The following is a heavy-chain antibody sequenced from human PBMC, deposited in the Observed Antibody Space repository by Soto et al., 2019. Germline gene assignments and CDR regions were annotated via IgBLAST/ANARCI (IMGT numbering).Heavy chain of an antibody. CDR1: GVSLSGYY. CDR2: INHSGST. CDR3: ARGDFAWEPSTDY. V-gene: IGHV4-34*01. J-gene: IGHJ4*02. D-gene: IGHD3-3*01. Sequence: SETLSLTCAVYGVSLSGYYWSWIRQPPGKGLEWIGEINHSGSTNYSPSLKSRVTILVDTSKNQFSLQLSSVTAADTAMYYCARGDFAWEPSTDYWGQGTLVTVSS.